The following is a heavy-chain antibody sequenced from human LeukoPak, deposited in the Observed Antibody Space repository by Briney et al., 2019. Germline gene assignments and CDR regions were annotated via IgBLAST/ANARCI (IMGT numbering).Heavy chain of an antibody. V-gene: IGHV3-74*01. CDR2: MNTGGSRT. D-gene: IGHD2-8*02. CDR1: GFTFSSYW. CDR3: ASDFTGRDDY. J-gene: IGHJ4*02. Sequence: GGSLRLSCAASGFTFSSYWMHWVRQAPGKGLVWVSRMNTGGSRTDYADSVRGRFTISRDNAWNTLYLQMNSLGVEDTAVYFCASDFTGRDDYWGQGTLVTVSS.